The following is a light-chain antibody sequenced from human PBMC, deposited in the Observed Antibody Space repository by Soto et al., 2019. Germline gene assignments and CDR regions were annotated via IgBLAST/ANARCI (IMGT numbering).Light chain of an antibody. V-gene: IGKV1-39*01. CDR3: QQSVSAPSIT. J-gene: IGKJ5*01. Sequence: DIPMTQSPASLSASVGDRVTITCRASQYINDYLNWYQQKPGKAPKLLIYAASSLQSGVPSRFSGSGSGTDFTLTISTLQPEDFATYYCQQSVSAPSITFGQGTRLEIK. CDR2: AAS. CDR1: QYINDY.